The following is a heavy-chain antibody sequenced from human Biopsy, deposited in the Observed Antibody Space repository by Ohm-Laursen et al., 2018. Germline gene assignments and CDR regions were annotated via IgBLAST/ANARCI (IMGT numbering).Heavy chain of an antibody. J-gene: IGHJ4*02. CDR1: GYTFGNYG. Sequence: ATVKISCKASGYTFGNYGISWVRQAPGQGLERMGWISVYNGNTDYPHKFQGRVTLTTDTSTSTAYMELRSLTSDDTAIYYCAKDVVGRGASFFDFWGQGTSVTVSS. CDR3: AKDVVGRGASFFDF. CDR2: ISVYNGNT. V-gene: IGHV1-18*01. D-gene: IGHD1-26*01.